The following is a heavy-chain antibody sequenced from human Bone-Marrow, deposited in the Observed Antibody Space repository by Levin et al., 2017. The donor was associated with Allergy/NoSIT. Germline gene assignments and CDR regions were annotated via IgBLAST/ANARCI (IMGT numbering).Heavy chain of an antibody. J-gene: IGHJ4*02. V-gene: IGHV4-59*01. CDR1: GASITNYY. CDR3: ARAFTGTLFDY. CDR2: IYYSGHT. Sequence: PGGSLRLSCTVSGASITNYYWSWIRQSPGKGLEWIGSIYYSGHTNYNPSLQSRVSMSVGASKTQFSLWLTSVTDADTAVYYCARAFTGTLFDYWGQGTLVTVSS. D-gene: IGHD1-1*01.